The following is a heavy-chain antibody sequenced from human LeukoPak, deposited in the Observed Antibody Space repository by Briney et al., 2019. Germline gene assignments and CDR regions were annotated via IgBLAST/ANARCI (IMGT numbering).Heavy chain of an antibody. D-gene: IGHD2-15*01. CDR2: INPNSGGT. Sequence: ASVKVSCKASGYTFTGYYMHWVRQAPGQGLEWIGWINPNSGGTNYAQKFQGWVTMTRDMSISTAYMELSRLRSDDTAVYYCARSLPYCSGGSCSPASYYYYGMDVWGKGTTVTVSS. J-gene: IGHJ6*04. V-gene: IGHV1-2*04. CDR3: ARSLPYCSGGSCSPASYYYYGMDV. CDR1: GYTFTGYY.